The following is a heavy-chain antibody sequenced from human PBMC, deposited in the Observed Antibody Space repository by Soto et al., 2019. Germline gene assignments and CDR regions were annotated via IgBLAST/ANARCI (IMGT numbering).Heavy chain of an antibody. V-gene: IGHV4-39*01. J-gene: IGHJ6*03. CDR3: ARFSWYDGDSITNYFMDF. Sequence: LQESGPGLVKPSETLSLTCSVFGDSISSRSYYWAWIRRPPGRGLEWIASISYTGNTYYNPSHMGRAAISGDTTKNQFSLKLSFVTAADTAVYYCARFSWYDGDSITNYFMDFWGNGATVTVSS. CDR1: GDSISSRSYY. D-gene: IGHD6-13*01. CDR2: ISYTGNT.